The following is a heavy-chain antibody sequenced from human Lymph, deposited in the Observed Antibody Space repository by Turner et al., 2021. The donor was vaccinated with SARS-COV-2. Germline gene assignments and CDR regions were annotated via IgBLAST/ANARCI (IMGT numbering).Heavy chain of an antibody. V-gene: IGHV3-33*01. Sequence: QVQLVESGGGVVQPGRSLRLSCAASGFTFSSYGMHWVRQAPGKGLEWVAVIWLDGSNKYYADSVKGRFTISRDNSKNTLYLQMNSLRAEDTAVYYCARVKGYNGYDLRYYYGMDVWGQGTTVTVSS. CDR1: GFTFSSYG. CDR2: IWLDGSNK. D-gene: IGHD5-12*01. J-gene: IGHJ6*02. CDR3: ARVKGYNGYDLRYYYGMDV.